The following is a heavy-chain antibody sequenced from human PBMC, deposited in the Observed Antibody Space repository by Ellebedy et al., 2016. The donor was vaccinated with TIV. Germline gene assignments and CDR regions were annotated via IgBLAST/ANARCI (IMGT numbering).Heavy chain of an antibody. CDR1: GFTVSSNY. J-gene: IGHJ4*02. Sequence: GESLKISCAASGFTVSSNYMSWVRQAPGKGLEWVSVIYSGGSTYYADSVKGRFTISRDNSKNTLYLQMNSLRAEDTAVYYCARARSTVTTFTDYWGQGTLVTVSS. V-gene: IGHV3-66*01. CDR3: ARARSTVTTFTDY. D-gene: IGHD4-17*01. CDR2: IYSGGST.